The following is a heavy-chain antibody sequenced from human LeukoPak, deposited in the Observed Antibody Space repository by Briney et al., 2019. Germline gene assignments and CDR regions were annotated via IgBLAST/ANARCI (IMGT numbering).Heavy chain of an antibody. V-gene: IGHV4-59*01. CDR2: IYYSGST. D-gene: IGHD3-10*01. CDR1: GGSISSYY. Sequence: SETLSLTCTVSGGSISSYYWSWIRQPPEKGLEWIGYIYYSGSTNYNPSLKSRVTISVDTSKNQFSLKLSSVTAADTAVYYCARDSGYRAYWYFDLWGRGTLVTVSS. J-gene: IGHJ2*01. CDR3: ARDSGYRAYWYFDL.